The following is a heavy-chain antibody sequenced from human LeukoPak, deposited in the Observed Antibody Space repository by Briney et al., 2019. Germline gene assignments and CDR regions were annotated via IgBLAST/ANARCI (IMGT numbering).Heavy chain of an antibody. CDR2: INHSGST. V-gene: IGHV4-34*01. D-gene: IGHD6-19*01. CDR1: GGSFSGYH. CDR3: ARDQGIVESGRVSVY. J-gene: IGHJ4*02. Sequence: NPSETLSLTCAVYGGSFSGYHWSWIRQPPGKGLEWIGEINHSGSTNYNPSLKSRVTISVDTSKNQFSLKLSSVTAADTAVYYCARDQGIVESGRVSVYWGQGMLVTVSS.